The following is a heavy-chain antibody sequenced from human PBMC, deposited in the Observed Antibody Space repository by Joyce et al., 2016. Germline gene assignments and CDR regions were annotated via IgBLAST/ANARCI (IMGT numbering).Heavy chain of an antibody. CDR1: GDSISTTNYF. J-gene: IGHJ5*02. V-gene: IGHV4-39*01. Sequence: QVQLQESGPGLVKPSETLSLTCTVSGDSISTTNYFWGWLRQPPGKGLEYLGIVFYKGAAYYNPSLKGRVTISVDTAKNRFSLKLTSVTAADTAVYYCARRRDGYLNWFDPWGQGTLVTVSS. CDR3: ARRRDGYLNWFDP. CDR2: VFYKGAA. D-gene: IGHD5-24*01.